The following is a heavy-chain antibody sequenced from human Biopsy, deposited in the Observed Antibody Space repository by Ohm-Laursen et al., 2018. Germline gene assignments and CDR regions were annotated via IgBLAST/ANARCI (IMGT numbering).Heavy chain of an antibody. CDR1: GGSFTGHY. Sequence: DTLSLTCPVSGGSFTGHYWSWIRQPPGKGLEWIGHISYTGYTSYNASLKSRVTISVDTSRNHFSLRLSSLTAADTAVYYCARGSNDFGGLYFPRWGQGTLLTVSS. CDR3: ARGSNDFGGLYFPR. J-gene: IGHJ4*02. CDR2: ISYTGYT. V-gene: IGHV4-59*11. D-gene: IGHD4-23*01.